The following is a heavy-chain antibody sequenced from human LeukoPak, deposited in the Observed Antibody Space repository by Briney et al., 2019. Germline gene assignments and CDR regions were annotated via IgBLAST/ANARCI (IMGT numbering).Heavy chain of an antibody. CDR1: GYSFTSYW. Sequence: GESLKISCKGSGYSFTSYWIGWVRQMPGKGLEWMGIIYPGDSDTRYSPSFQGQVTISADKSISTAYLQWSSLKASGTAMYYCARLYYDFWSGYYIPPAYYYYYMDVWGKGTTVTVSS. V-gene: IGHV5-51*01. D-gene: IGHD3-3*01. CDR3: ARLYYDFWSGYYIPPAYYYYYMDV. CDR2: IYPGDSDT. J-gene: IGHJ6*03.